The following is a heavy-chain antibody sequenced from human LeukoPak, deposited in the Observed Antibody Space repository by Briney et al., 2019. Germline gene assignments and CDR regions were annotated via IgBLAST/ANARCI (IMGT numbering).Heavy chain of an antibody. D-gene: IGHD1-26*01. CDR1: GGTFSSYA. Sequence: GASVKVSCKASGGTFSSYAISWVRQAPGQGLEWMGRIIPILGIANYAQKFQGRVTITADKSTSTAYMELSRLRSDDTAVYYCARVVSGSPLGYMDVWGKGTTVTVSS. J-gene: IGHJ6*03. CDR3: ARVVSGSPLGYMDV. V-gene: IGHV1-69*04. CDR2: IIPILGIA.